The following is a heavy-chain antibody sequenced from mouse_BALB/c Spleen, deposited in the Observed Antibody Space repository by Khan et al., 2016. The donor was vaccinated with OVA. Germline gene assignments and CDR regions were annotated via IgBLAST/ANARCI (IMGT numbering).Heavy chain of an antibody. V-gene: IGHV5-9-3*01. D-gene: IGHD2-1*01. J-gene: IGHJ3*01. Sequence: EVELVESGGGLVKPGGSLKLSCAASGFTFSTYAMSWVRQTPEKRLEWVATISSDGDYTYYPDNVTGRFTISRDNAKKTLYLQMSSLRSEDTAIYYCASSPYGNFAYWGQGTLVTVSA. CDR3: ASSPYGNFAY. CDR1: GFTFSTYA. CDR2: ISSDGDYT.